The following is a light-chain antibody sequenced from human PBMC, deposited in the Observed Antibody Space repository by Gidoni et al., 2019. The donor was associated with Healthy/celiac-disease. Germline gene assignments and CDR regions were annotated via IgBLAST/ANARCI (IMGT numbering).Light chain of an antibody. CDR2: DAS. CDR3: QQRSNWPRIT. CDR1: QRVSSY. J-gene: IGKJ5*01. Sequence: EIVLTQPPATLSLSPGERATLSCRASQRVSSYLAWYQQKPGQAPRLLIYDASSRATGIPARFSGSGSGTDFTLTISSLEPEDFAVYYCQQRSNWPRITFXQXTRLEIK. V-gene: IGKV3-11*01.